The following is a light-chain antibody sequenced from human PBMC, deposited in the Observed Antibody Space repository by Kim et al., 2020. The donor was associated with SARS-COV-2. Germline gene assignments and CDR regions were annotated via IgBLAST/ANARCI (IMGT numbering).Light chain of an antibody. CDR3: SSYTTRSRV. CDR1: SSDVGGYDY. Sequence: QSALTQPASVSGSPGQSITISCTGTSSDVGGYDYVSWYQQYPGKAPKLMIYDITFRPSGVSNRFSGSKSGNTASLTISGLQAEDEADYYCSSYTTRSRVFGGGTQLTVL. V-gene: IGLV2-14*03. CDR2: DIT. J-gene: IGLJ2*01.